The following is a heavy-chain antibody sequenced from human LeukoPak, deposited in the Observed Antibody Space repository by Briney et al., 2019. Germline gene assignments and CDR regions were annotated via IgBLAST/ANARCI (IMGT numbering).Heavy chain of an antibody. J-gene: IGHJ4*02. CDR2: ISYDGSNK. CDR3: ARSGGGGILGYCSSTSCYTGY. CDR1: GFTFSNYA. V-gene: IGHV3-30-3*01. Sequence: PGGSLRLSCAGSGFTFSNYAMHWVRQAPGKGLEWVAVISYDGSNKFYADSVKGRFTISRDNSKNTLYLQMNSLRAEDTAVYYCARSGGGGILGYCSSTSCYTGYWGQGTLVTVSS. D-gene: IGHD2-2*02.